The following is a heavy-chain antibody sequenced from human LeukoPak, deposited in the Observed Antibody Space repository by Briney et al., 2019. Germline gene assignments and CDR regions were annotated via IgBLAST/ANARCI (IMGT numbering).Heavy chain of an antibody. CDR2: LYTGGST. D-gene: IGHD3-10*01. CDR3: ARVIMVRGGVNWFDT. V-gene: IGHV3-53*01. Sequence: GGSLRLSCAASGFTVSSNYISWVRQAPGKGLEWVSFLYTGGSTYYADSVKGRFTVSRDNSKNTLYLQMNNLRAEDTAVYYCARVIMVRGGVNWFDTWGQGTLVTVSS. CDR1: GFTVSSNY. J-gene: IGHJ5*02.